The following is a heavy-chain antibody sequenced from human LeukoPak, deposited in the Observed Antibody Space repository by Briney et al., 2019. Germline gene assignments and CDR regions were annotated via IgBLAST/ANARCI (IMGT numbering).Heavy chain of an antibody. CDR2: ISYDGSNK. D-gene: IGHD6-13*01. CDR1: GFTFSSYG. CDR3: ARDGIAAAVEYYFDY. J-gene: IGHJ4*02. Sequence: GGSLRLSCAASGFTFSSYGMHWVRQAPGKGLEWVAVISYDGSNKYYADSVKGRFTTSRDNSKNTLYLQMNSLRAEDTAVYYCARDGIAAAVEYYFDYWGQGTQVTVSS. V-gene: IGHV3-30*19.